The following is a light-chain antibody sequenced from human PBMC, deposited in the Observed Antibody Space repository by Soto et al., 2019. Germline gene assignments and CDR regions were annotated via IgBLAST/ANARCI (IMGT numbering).Light chain of an antibody. CDR3: QQYMSSVT. V-gene: IGKV3-20*01. CDR1: QTIRSNY. Sequence: ETVLTQSPGTLSLSPGERATLSCRASQTIRSNYLAWYRQTPGQAPRLLIYGASNRATGIADRFSGSGSGTDFTLIISRLEPEDFALYYCQQYMSSVTFGQGTKVEIK. J-gene: IGKJ1*01. CDR2: GAS.